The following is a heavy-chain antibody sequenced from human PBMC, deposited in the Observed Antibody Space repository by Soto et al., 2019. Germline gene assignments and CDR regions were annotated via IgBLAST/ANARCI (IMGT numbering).Heavy chain of an antibody. V-gene: IGHV2-5*02. CDR1: AFSLSTSGVG. Sequence: SGPTSVNPPQTLTFTSTCSAFSLSTSGVGVGWIRQPPGKALEWLALIYWDDDKRYSPSLKSRLTITKDTSKNQVVLTMTNMDPVDTATYYCAQHDQHRSSWYSFGYWGQGTLVTIAS. D-gene: IGHD6-13*01. J-gene: IGHJ4*02. CDR2: IYWDDDK. CDR3: AQHDQHRSSWYSFGY.